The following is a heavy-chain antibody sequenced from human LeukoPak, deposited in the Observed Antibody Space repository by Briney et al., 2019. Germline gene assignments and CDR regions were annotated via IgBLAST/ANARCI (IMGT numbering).Heavy chain of an antibody. J-gene: IGHJ4*02. CDR1: GFTFSSYT. CDR3: AKDLSITRDYFDY. Sequence: GGSLRLSCAASGFTFSSYTMSWVRQAPGKGLEWVSAISGSGGSTYYADSVKGRFTISRDNSKNTLYLQMNSLRAEDTAVYYCAKDLSITRDYFDYWGQGTLVTVSS. CDR2: ISGSGGST. D-gene: IGHD2-2*01. V-gene: IGHV3-23*01.